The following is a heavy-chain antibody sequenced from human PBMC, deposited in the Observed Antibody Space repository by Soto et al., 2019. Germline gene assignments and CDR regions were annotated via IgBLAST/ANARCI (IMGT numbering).Heavy chain of an antibody. Sequence: GGSLRLSCAASGFTFSSYGMHWVRQAPGKGLEWVAVIWYDGSNKDYADSVRGRFTISRDNSKNTLYLQINSLRAEDTALYYCAREKDSTMGPSFDSWGQGTLVTVSS. CDR1: GFTFSSYG. D-gene: IGHD5-18*01. V-gene: IGHV3-33*08. CDR3: AREKDSTMGPSFDS. CDR2: IWYDGSNK. J-gene: IGHJ4*02.